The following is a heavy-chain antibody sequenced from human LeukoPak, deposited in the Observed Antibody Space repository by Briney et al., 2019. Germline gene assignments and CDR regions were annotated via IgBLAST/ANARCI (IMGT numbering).Heavy chain of an antibody. Sequence: SETLSLTCAVSGYSISSGYYWGWIRQPPGKGLEWIGSIYHSGSTYYNPSLKSRVTISVDTSKNQFSLKLSPVTAADTAVYYCARDRHYDFWSGSADYFDYWGQGTLVTVSS. CDR2: IYHSGST. D-gene: IGHD3-3*01. CDR1: GYSISSGYY. J-gene: IGHJ4*02. CDR3: ARDRHYDFWSGSADYFDY. V-gene: IGHV4-38-2*02.